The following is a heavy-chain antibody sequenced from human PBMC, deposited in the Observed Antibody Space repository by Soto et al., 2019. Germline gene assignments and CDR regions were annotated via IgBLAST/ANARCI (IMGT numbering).Heavy chain of an antibody. CDR1: GFTFSSYW. CDR3: ARSSHGGITGTTDYYYYGMDV. J-gene: IGHJ6*02. D-gene: IGHD1-7*01. Sequence: GGYLRLSCAASGFTFSSYWMSWVRQAPGKGLEWVANIKQDGSEKYYVDSVKGRFTISRDNAKNSLYLQMNSLRAEDTAVYYCARSSHGGITGTTDYYYYGMDVWGQGTTVTVSS. CDR2: IKQDGSEK. V-gene: IGHV3-7*05.